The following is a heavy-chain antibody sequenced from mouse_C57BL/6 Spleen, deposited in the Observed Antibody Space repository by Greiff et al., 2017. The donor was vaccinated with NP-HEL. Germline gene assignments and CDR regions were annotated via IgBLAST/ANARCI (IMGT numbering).Heavy chain of an antibody. V-gene: IGHV1-55*01. CDR2: IYPGSGST. CDR3: ARRYYGSSYGDAMDY. Sequence: VQLQQPGAELVKPGASVKMSCKASGYTFTSYWITWVKQRPGQGLEWIGDIYPGSGSTNYNEKFKSKATLTVDTSSSTAYMQLSSLTSDDSAVYYCARRYYGSSYGDAMDYWGQGTSVTVSS. CDR1: GYTFTSYW. D-gene: IGHD1-1*01. J-gene: IGHJ4*01.